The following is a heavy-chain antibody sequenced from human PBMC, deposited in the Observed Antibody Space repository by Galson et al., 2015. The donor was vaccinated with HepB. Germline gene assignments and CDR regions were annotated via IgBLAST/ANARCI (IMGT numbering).Heavy chain of an antibody. CDR2: IHYSGST. CDR3: VREPAAIDDLYYYFGMDV. J-gene: IGHJ6*02. V-gene: IGHV4-39*07. D-gene: IGHD2-2*01. CDR1: GGSITGSRYY. Sequence: ETLSLTCTVSGGSITGSRYYWGWVRQPPGKRLEWIGNIHYSGSTYYNPSLKSRVTFSVDTSKNQFSLKLTSVTAADTAFYYCVREPAAIDDLYYYFGMDVWGQGTTVTVSS.